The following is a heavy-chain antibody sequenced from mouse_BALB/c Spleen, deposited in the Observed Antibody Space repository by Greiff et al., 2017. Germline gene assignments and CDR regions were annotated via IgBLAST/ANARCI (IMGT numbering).Heavy chain of an antibody. V-gene: IGHV2-2*02. CDR3: ARKGYGNNYYAMDY. D-gene: IGHD2-10*02. J-gene: IGHJ4*01. Sequence: VMLVESGPGLVQPSQSLSITCTVSGFSLTSYGVHWVRQSPGKGLEWLGVIWSGGSTDYNAAFISRLSISKDNSKSQVFFKMNSLQANDTAIYYCARKGYGNNYYAMDYWGQGTSVTVSS. CDR2: IWSGGST. CDR1: GFSLTSYG.